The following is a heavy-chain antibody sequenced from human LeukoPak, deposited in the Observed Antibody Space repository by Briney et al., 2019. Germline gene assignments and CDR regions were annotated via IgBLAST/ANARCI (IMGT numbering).Heavy chain of an antibody. CDR1: GGSFSGYY. D-gene: IGHD3-9*01. CDR3: ARPGPDILTGYHAFDI. CDR2: INHSGST. Sequence: PSETLSLTCAVYGGSFSGYYWSWIRQPPGKGLEWIGEINHSGSTNYNPSLKSRVTISVDTSKNQFSLKLSSVTAADTAVYYCARPGPDILTGYHAFDIWGQGTMVTVSS. J-gene: IGHJ3*02. V-gene: IGHV4-34*01.